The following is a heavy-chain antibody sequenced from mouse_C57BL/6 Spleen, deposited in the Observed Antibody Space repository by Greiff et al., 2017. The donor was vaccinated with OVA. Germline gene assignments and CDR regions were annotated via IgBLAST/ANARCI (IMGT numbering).Heavy chain of an antibody. CDR3: AREGLGGSWFAY. V-gene: IGHV1-72*01. Sequence: QVQLKQPGAELVKPGASVKLSCKASGYTFTSYWMHWVKQRPGRGLEWIGRIDPNSGGTKYNEKFKSKATLTVDKPSSTAYMQLSSLTSEDSAVYYCAREGLGGSWFAYWGQGTLVTVSA. CDR1: GYTFTSYW. J-gene: IGHJ3*01. CDR2: IDPNSGGT. D-gene: IGHD1-1*02.